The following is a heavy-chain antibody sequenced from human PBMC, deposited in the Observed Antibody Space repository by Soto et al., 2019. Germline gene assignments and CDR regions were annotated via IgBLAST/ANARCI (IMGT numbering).Heavy chain of an antibody. Sequence: SETLSLTCAVSCGSFRGYFWSWIRQSPDKGLEWVGEINDSGSTYYNPSFKSRLTISVDTSKSQISLTLASVTAAGSAVYYCQGGDFWGQGTRVTVSS. V-gene: IGHV4-34*01. D-gene: IGHD3-16*01. CDR2: INDSGST. CDR3: QGGDF. J-gene: IGHJ4*02. CDR1: CGSFRGYF.